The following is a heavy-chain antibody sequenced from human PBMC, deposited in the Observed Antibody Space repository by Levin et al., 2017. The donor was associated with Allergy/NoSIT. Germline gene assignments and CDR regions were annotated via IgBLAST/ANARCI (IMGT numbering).Heavy chain of an antibody. Sequence: KVSCKGSGYSFTNYWISWVRQMPGKGLEWMGRIDPSDSYTNYNPSFQGHVTISADKSISTAYLQWSSLKASVTAMYYCARLLGYNSGWTDYWGQGTLVTVSS. V-gene: IGHV5-10-1*01. CDR2: IDPSDSYT. CDR1: GYSFTNYW. J-gene: IGHJ4*02. CDR3: ARLLGYNSGWTDY. D-gene: IGHD6-19*01.